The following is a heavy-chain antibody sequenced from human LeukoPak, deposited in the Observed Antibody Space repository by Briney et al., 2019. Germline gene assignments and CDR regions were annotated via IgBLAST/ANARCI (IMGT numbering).Heavy chain of an antibody. CDR3: AKSGRNWAYLEY. J-gene: IGHJ4*02. Sequence: GGSLRLSCAASGFTVSGNYMSWVRQAPGRGLEWVAVIWYDGTNKYYADSVRGRFTISRDSSKNTLYLQMNSLRAEDTAVYYCAKSGRNWAYLEYWGQGTLVTVSS. CDR2: IWYDGTNK. CDR1: GFTVSGNY. V-gene: IGHV3-33*06. D-gene: IGHD7-27*01.